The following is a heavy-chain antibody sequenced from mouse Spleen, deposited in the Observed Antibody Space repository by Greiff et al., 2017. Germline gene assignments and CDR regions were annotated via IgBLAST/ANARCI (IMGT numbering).Heavy chain of an antibody. D-gene: IGHD3-1*01. CDR3: ARKGSGYLYAMDY. CDR2: INPSSGYT. Sequence: QVQLQQSGAELAKPGASVKLSCKASGYTFTSYWMHWVKQRPGQGLEWIGYINPSSGYTKYNQKFKDKATLTADKSPSTAYMQLSSLTYEDSAVYYCARKGSGYLYAMDYWGQGTSVTVSS. J-gene: IGHJ4*01. CDR1: GYTFTSYW. V-gene: IGHV1-7*01.